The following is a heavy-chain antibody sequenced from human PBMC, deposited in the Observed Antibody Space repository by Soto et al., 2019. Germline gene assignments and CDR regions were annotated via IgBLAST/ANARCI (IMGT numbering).Heavy chain of an antibody. CDR3: AKDPAQYYGSGSYDSYPDY. CDR1: GFTFSSYG. V-gene: IGHV3-30*18. CDR2: ISYDGSNK. J-gene: IGHJ4*02. Sequence: QVQLVESGGGVVQPGRSLRLSCAASGFTFSSYGMHWVRQAPGKGLEWVAVISYDGSNKYYADSVKGRFTISRDNSKNKLYLQMNSLRAEDTAVYYCAKDPAQYYGSGSYDSYPDYWGQGTLVTVSS. D-gene: IGHD3-10*01.